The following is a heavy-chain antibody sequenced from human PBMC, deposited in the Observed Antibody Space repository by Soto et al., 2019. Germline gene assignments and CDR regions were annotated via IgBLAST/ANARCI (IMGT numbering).Heavy chain of an antibody. D-gene: IGHD5-12*01. J-gene: IGHJ4*02. V-gene: IGHV3-48*01. CDR3: ASQSSEWLLFAS. CDR1: GFTFSSYS. CDR2: ISSSSSTI. Sequence: PGGYLRLSCAASGFTFSSYSMNWVRQAPGKGLEWVSYISSSSSTIYYADSVKGRFTISRDNAKNSLYLQMNSLRAEDTAVYYCASQSSEWLLFASWGQGTLVTVSS.